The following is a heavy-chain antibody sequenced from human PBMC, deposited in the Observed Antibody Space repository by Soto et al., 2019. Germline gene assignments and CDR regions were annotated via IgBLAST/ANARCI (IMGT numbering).Heavy chain of an antibody. CDR1: GFTFSSYG. CDR3: AKVGGGLWLHRSYYYYGMDV. D-gene: IGHD5-18*01. V-gene: IGHV3-30*18. J-gene: IGHJ6*02. Sequence: QVQLVESGGGVVQPGRSLRLSCAASGFTFSSYGMHWVRQAPGKGLEWVAVISYDGSNKYYADSVKGRFTISRDNSKNTLYLQMSSLGAEDTAVYYCAKVGGGLWLHRSYYYYGMDVWGQGTTVTVSS. CDR2: ISYDGSNK.